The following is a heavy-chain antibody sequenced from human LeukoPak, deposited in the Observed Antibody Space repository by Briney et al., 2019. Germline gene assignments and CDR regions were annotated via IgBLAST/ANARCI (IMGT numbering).Heavy chain of an antibody. CDR1: GFTVSSNY. CDR2: IYSGGST. Sequence: GSLRLSCAASGFTVSSNYMSWVRQAPGKGLEWVSVIYSGGSTYYADSVKGRFTISRDNSKNTLYLQMNSLRAEDTAVYYCARAGGTKITYLYSYYFDYWGQGTLVTVSS. CDR3: ARAGGTKITYLYSYYFDY. J-gene: IGHJ4*02. D-gene: IGHD3-10*01. V-gene: IGHV3-66*01.